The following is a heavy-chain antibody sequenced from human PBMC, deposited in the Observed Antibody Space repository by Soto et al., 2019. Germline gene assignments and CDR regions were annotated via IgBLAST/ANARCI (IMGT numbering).Heavy chain of an antibody. CDR3: ARGFTNYDCWSGYTLPDV. J-gene: IGHJ6*02. Sequence: QVQLVQSGAEVKKPGSSVKVSCKASGGTFSSYAISWVRQAPGQGLAWMGGVIPIFGTANYAQKFQGRVTITADESTSTAYMELSSLRSEDTAVYYCARGFTNYDCWSGYTLPDVWGQGTTVTVSS. CDR2: VIPIFGTA. CDR1: GGTFSSYA. V-gene: IGHV1-69*01. D-gene: IGHD3-3*01.